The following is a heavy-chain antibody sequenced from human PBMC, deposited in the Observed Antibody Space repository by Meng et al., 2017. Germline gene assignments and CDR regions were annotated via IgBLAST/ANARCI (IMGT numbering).Heavy chain of an antibody. CDR3: ARGLVGFYNWFDP. V-gene: IGHV4-34*01. CDR1: GGSFSGYY. CDR2: INHSGST. Sequence: SETLFLTCAVYGGSFSGYYWSWIRQPPGKGLEWIGEINHSGSTNYNPSLKSRVTISVDTSKNQFSLKLSSVTAADTAVYYCARGLVGFYNWFDPWGQGTLVTVSS. D-gene: IGHD2-8*02. J-gene: IGHJ5*02.